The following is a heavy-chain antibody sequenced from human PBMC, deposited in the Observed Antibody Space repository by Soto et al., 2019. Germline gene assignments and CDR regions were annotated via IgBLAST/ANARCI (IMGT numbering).Heavy chain of an antibody. J-gene: IGHJ6*02. CDR3: AKEGCSSTSCVAFLDV. Sequence: GGSLRLSCAASGFTFSSSGMHWVRQAPGKGLEWVAVISYDGSKKYYADSVKGRFIISRDNSKDTVYLQMNSLRAEDTAVYYCAKEGCSSTSCVAFLDVWGRGTTVTVSS. V-gene: IGHV3-30*18. D-gene: IGHD2-2*01. CDR1: GFTFSSSG. CDR2: ISYDGSKK.